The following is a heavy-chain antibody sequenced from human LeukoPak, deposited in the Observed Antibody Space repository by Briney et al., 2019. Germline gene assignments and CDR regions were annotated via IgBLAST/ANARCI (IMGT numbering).Heavy chain of an antibody. Sequence: GGSLRLSCAASGFTFRSFAMHWVRQAPGKGLEWVAVVSTDGSNQFYADSVKGRFTISRDNSKNRLYLQMNSLRVEDTAVYYCTKELAPYYQLHQDWGQGTLVTVSS. CDR1: GFTFRSFA. CDR2: VSTDGSNQ. V-gene: IGHV3-30-3*01. CDR3: TKELAPYYQLHQD. J-gene: IGHJ4*02. D-gene: IGHD2-2*01.